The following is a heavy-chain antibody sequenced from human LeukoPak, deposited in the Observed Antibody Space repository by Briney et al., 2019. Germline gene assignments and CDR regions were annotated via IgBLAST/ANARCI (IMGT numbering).Heavy chain of an antibody. V-gene: IGHV3-30*02. D-gene: IGHD4-11*01. J-gene: IGHJ4*02. CDR1: GFTFSSYG. Sequence: GGSLRLSCAASGFTFSSYGMHWVRQAPGKGLEWVAFIRYDGSNKYYADSVKGRFTISRDNSKNTLYLQMNSLRAEDTAVYYCAMNSYALTVTTGRLGYWGQGTLVTVSS. CDR2: IRYDGSNK. CDR3: AMNSYALTVTTGRLGY.